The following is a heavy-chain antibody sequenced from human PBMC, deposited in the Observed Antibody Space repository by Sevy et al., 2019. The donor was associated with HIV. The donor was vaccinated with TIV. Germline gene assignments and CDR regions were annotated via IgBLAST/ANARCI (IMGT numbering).Heavy chain of an antibody. CDR2: IYTSGNTNSGNT. CDR1: GDSVTNYY. Sequence: SETLSLNCTVSGDSVTNYYWNWIRQPAGKGLEWIGRIYTSGNTNSGNTNYNPSLKSRVTMSVDTSKNRFSLKLTSVTAADTAVSYCASGRGYSYSLNYWGQGTVVTVSS. J-gene: IGHJ4*02. V-gene: IGHV4-4*07. D-gene: IGHD2-2*03. CDR3: ASGRGYSYSLNY.